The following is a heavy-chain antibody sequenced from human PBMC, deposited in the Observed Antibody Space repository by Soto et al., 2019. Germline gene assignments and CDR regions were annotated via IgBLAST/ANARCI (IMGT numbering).Heavy chain of an antibody. CDR3: AREDHYYYYMDV. Sequence: SETLSLTCTVSGGSISSGGYYWSWIRQHPGKGLEWIGYIYYSGSTYYNPSLKSRVTISVDTSKNQFSLKLSSVTAADTAVYYCAREDHYYYYMDVWGKGATVTVSS. J-gene: IGHJ6*03. V-gene: IGHV4-31*03. CDR1: GGSISSGGYY. CDR2: IYYSGST.